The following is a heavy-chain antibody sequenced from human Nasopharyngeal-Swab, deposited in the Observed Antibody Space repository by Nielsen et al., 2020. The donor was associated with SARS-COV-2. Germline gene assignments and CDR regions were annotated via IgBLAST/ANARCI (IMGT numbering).Heavy chain of an antibody. V-gene: IGHV3-21*06. D-gene: IGHD4-17*01. CDR1: GFTFSSYT. CDR2: ISPTSDYI. J-gene: IGHJ5*01. CDR3: VRGSYGHYDS. Sequence: GGSLRLSCAASGFTFSSYTMNWVRQAPGKWLEWVSSISPTSDYIYYAESVKGRFTISRDNAKNSLFLQMNSLRAEETAIYYCVRGSYGHYDSWGQGALITVSS.